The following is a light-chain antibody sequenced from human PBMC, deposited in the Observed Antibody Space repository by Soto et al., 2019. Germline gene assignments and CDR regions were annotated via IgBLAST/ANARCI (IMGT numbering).Light chain of an antibody. V-gene: IGKV1-33*01. Sequence: IQMTQSPSSLSASVADRVTITCQASHDIRKYLNWYQQKPGKAPKLLIYDASNMETGVPSRFTGSGSGTDFTFTISSLQPEDIATYYCQQYESFPITFGQGTRLEIK. J-gene: IGKJ5*01. CDR1: HDIRKY. CDR3: QQYESFPIT. CDR2: DAS.